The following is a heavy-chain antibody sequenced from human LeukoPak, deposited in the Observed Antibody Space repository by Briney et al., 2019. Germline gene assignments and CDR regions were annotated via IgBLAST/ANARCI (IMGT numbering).Heavy chain of an antibody. D-gene: IGHD5-24*01. Sequence: GGSLRLSCAASGFTLSTCGMHWGRQAPGKGLEWVAMISHDGNSKQYADFAKGRFTISRDNSKNTLYLEMNSLRTEDTAVYHCAKDLYDNDWYNYFDPWGQGALVTVSS. CDR3: AKDLYDNDWYNYFDP. CDR2: ISHDGNSK. J-gene: IGHJ5*02. V-gene: IGHV3-30*18. CDR1: GFTLSTCG.